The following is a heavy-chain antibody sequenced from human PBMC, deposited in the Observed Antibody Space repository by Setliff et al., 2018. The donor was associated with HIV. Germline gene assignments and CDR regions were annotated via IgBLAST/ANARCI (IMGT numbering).Heavy chain of an antibody. CDR2: ISGSGSST. V-gene: IGHV3-23*01. D-gene: IGHD6-13*01. CDR3: AKVRPRQLVSAKPPYFFDY. CDR1: GFTFSTYA. J-gene: IGHJ4*02. Sequence: GGSLRLSCAASGFTFSTYAMGWVRQAPGKGLEWVSSISGSGSSTYYIDSVKGRFTISRDNSRNTLYLQMNGLRAEDTALYYCAKVRPRQLVSAKPPYFFDYWGQGTQVTVSS.